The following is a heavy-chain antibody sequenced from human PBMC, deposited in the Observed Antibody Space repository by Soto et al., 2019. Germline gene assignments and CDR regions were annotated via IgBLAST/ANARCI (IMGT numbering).Heavy chain of an antibody. CDR2: ISYHGSLK. CDR3: AKDPGEMPIIRNFFDP. CDR1: GFTFSHYA. Sequence: GGSLRLSCATSGFTFSHYAMHWVRQAPGKGLEWVALISYHGSLKFYADSVKGRFTISRDNSKNTLFLQMNSLRAEDTAVYSCAKDPGEMPIIRNFFDPWGQGTLVTVSS. V-gene: IGHV3-30*18. J-gene: IGHJ5*02. D-gene: IGHD3-16*01.